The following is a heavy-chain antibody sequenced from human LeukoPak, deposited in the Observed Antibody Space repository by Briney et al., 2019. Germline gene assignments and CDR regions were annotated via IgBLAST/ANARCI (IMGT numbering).Heavy chain of an antibody. CDR1: GVSISSGTYY. CDR2: FYALGST. CDR3: ARVRRRDDYNPFDY. J-gene: IGHJ4*02. V-gene: IGHV4-61*02. D-gene: IGHD5-24*01. Sequence: SQTLSLTCTVSGVSISSGTYYWSWIRQPAGKGLEWIGRFYALGSTDYNPSLKSRVTISADMSRNQFPLRLSSVTAADTAVYYCARVRRRDDYNPFDYWGQGTLVTVSS.